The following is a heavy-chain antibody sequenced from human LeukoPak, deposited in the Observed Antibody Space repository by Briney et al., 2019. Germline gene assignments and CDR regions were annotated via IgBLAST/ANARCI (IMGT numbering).Heavy chain of an antibody. J-gene: IGHJ5*02. V-gene: IGHV3-48*03. Sequence: GGSLRLSCAASGFTFSSYEMNWVRQAPGKGLEWVSYISSSGSTIYYADSVKGRFTISRDNAKNSLYLQMNSLRAEDTAIYYCTNPPTVTRMRFDPWGQGTLVTVSS. D-gene: IGHD4-17*01. CDR2: ISSSGSTI. CDR1: GFTFSSYE. CDR3: TNPPTVTRMRFDP.